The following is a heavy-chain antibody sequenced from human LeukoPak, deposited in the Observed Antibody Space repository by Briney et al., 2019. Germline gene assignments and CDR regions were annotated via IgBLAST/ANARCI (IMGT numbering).Heavy chain of an antibody. CDR3: ARDLGYCSSTSCYSWFDP. D-gene: IGHD2-2*03. Sequence: GGSLRLSCAASGFTFSSYSMNWVRQAPRKGLERVSSISSSSSYIYYADSVKGRFTISRDNAKNSLYLQMNSLRAEDTAVYYCARDLGYCSSTSCYSWFDPWGQGTLVTVSS. CDR2: ISSSSSYI. J-gene: IGHJ5*02. V-gene: IGHV3-21*01. CDR1: GFTFSSYS.